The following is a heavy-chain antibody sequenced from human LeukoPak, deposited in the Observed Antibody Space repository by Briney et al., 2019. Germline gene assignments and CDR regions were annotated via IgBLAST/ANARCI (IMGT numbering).Heavy chain of an antibody. V-gene: IGHV4-34*01. J-gene: IGHJ4*02. Sequence: PSETLSLTWAVYGGSFSGYYWSWIRQPPGKGLERIGEINHSGSTNYNPSLKSRVTISVDTSKNQFSLKLSSVTAADTAVYYCASYDFWSGYCDYWGKGTLVTVSS. CDR3: ASYDFWSGYCDY. CDR1: GGSFSGYY. CDR2: INHSGST. D-gene: IGHD3-3*01.